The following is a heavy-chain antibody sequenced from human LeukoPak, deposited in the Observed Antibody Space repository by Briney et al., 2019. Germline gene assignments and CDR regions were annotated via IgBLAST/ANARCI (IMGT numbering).Heavy chain of an antibody. CDR1: GFTFSRYG. CDR3: AKEEWLLAVYFDY. D-gene: IGHD3-3*01. V-gene: IGHV3-30*18. Sequence: PGGSLRLSCAASGFTFSRYGMYWVRQAPGKGLEWVALISYDKSHRYYADSVKGRFTISRDNSKNTLYLQMNSLRAEDTAVYYCAKEEWLLAVYFDYWGQGTLVTVSS. J-gene: IGHJ4*02. CDR2: ISYDKSHR.